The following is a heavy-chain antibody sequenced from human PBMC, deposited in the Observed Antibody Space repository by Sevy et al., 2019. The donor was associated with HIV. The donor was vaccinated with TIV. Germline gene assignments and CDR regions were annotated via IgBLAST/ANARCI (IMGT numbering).Heavy chain of an antibody. D-gene: IGHD3-16*01. CDR2: ISYDGRNNK. Sequence: GGSLRLSCAASGFTFSDYRMHWVRQAPGKGLEWVAVISYDGRNNKYNADSVKGRFTISRDNSKNTGYLQMNSLRAEATAIYYCARDRGEILSSAFDYWGQGTLVTVSS. V-gene: IGHV3-30*04. J-gene: IGHJ4*02. CDR1: GFTFSDYR. CDR3: ARDRGEILSSAFDY.